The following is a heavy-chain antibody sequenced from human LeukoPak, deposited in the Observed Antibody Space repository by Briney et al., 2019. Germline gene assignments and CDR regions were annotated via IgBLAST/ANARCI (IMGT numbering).Heavy chain of an antibody. CDR3: ARTSIAARRANAFDN. D-gene: IGHD6-6*01. Sequence: SQTLSLTCAVSGVSISSGGYSWSWIRQPPGKGLEWIGYIYHSGSTYYNPSLKSRVTISVDRSKNQFSLKLSSVTAADTAVYYCARTSIAARRANAFDNWGQGTMVTVSS. V-gene: IGHV4-30-2*01. J-gene: IGHJ3*02. CDR1: GVSISSGGYS. CDR2: IYHSGST.